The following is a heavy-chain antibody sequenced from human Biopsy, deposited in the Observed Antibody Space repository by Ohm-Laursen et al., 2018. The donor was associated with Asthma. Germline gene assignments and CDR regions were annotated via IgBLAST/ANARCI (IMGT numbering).Heavy chain of an antibody. CDR1: GFAFDSYA. CDR2: MSYDGSIK. CDR3: ARDLRSDNWNPWGMDV. Sequence: SLRLSCAASGFAFDSYAMYWVRQSPGKGLEWVALMSYDGSIKDYADSVKGRLTISRDNSMNTLYLQMNSLRLEDTAVYYCARDLRSDNWNPWGMDVWGLGTTVTVAS. V-gene: IGHV3-30*03. D-gene: IGHD1-20*01. J-gene: IGHJ6*02.